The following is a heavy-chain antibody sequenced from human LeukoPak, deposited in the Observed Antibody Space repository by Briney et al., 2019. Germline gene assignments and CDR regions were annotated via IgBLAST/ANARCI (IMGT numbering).Heavy chain of an antibody. CDR2: INFDGSVK. CDR3: ATEGPHNFDY. V-gene: IGHV3-74*01. CDR1: GITFNRYW. Sequence: GGSLRLSCVASGITFNRYWMHWVRQAPGKGLVWVASINFDGSVKTYADSVKGQFTISRDNAKNTLYVQMNSLTAEDTAVYYCATEGPHNFDYWGLGTLVAVSS. J-gene: IGHJ4*02.